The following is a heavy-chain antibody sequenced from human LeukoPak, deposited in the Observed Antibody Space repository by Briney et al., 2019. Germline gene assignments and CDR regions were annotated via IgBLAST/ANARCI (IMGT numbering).Heavy chain of an antibody. CDR3: ARDSGTPSMVRGVLTS. Sequence: GGSLRRSCAASGFTFSSYWMHWVRQAPGKGLVWVSRINSDGSSTSYADSVKGRFTISRDNAKNTLYLQMNSLRAEDTAVYYCARDSGTPSMVRGVLTSWGQGTLVTVSS. V-gene: IGHV3-74*01. CDR2: INSDGSST. J-gene: IGHJ5*02. CDR1: GFTFSSYW. D-gene: IGHD3-10*01.